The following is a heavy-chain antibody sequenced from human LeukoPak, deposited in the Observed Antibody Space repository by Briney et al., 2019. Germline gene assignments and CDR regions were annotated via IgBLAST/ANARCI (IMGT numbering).Heavy chain of an antibody. CDR2: INHSGST. CDR1: GGSFSGYY. CDR3: ARGLFTPTLLTYYYYYMDV. V-gene: IGHV4-34*01. J-gene: IGHJ6*03. Sequence: SETLSLTCAVYGGSFSGYYWSWIRQPPGKGLEWIGEINHSGSTSYNPSLKSRVTISVDTSKNQFSLKLSSVTAADTAVDYCARGLFTPTLLTYYYYYMDVWGKGTTVTVSS.